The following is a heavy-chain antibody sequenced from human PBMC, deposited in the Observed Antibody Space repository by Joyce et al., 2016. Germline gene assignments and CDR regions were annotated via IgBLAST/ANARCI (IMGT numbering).Heavy chain of an antibody. CDR1: GYSFTTYY. CDR2: INPTVGST. V-gene: IGHV1-46*01. Sequence: QVQLVQSGAEVRKPGASARVSCKASGYSFTTYYIHWVRQAPGQGREWMGKINPTVGSTRYAQRCQGRVTVTRDTSTSTGYMELSSLRSDDTAVYYCARGTKGDSRGYHYVDAFDIWGQGTMVTVSS. J-gene: IGHJ3*02. D-gene: IGHD3-22*01. CDR3: ARGTKGDSRGYHYVDAFDI.